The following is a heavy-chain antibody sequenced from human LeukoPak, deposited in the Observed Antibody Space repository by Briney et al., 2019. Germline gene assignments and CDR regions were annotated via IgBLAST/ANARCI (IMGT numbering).Heavy chain of an antibody. CDR1: GLTFSDAW. CDR2: IRNDRIT. V-gene: IGHV3-15*01. Sequence: SGGSLRLSCVLSGLTFSDAWMSWVRQAPGKGLEWVGRIRNDRITDYAALVQGRFSISRDNSKNTFYLQMNSLRTEDTGMYFCTWMATIFTVDYWGQGTLVTVSS. D-gene: IGHD5-12*01. J-gene: IGHJ4*02. CDR3: TWMATIFTVDY.